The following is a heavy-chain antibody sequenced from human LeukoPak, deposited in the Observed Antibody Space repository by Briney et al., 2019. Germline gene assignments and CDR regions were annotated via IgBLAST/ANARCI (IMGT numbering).Heavy chain of an antibody. CDR2: ILHSGST. CDR3: ASGVYGNQH. V-gene: IGHV4-34*12. CDR1: GGSFSGHY. D-gene: IGHD6-6*01. Sequence: SETLSLTCAVYGGSFSGHYWSWIRQPPGKGLEWIGDILHSGSTNYNPSLTTRVTMSVDTSKNQFSLKLRSVTAADTAVYYCASGVYGNQHWGQGTLVTVSS. J-gene: IGHJ1*01.